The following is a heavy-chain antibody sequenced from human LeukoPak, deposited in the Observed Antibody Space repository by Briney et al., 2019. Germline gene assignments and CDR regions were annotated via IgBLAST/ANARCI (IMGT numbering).Heavy chain of an antibody. CDR3: ARQAVWFGELSTDY. CDR2: IYPGDSDT. D-gene: IGHD3-10*01. V-gene: IGHV5-51*01. J-gene: IGHJ4*02. Sequence: KRGESLKISCKGSGYSFTSYWIGWVRQMPGKGLEWMGIIYPGDSDTRYSPSFQGQVTISADKSISTAYLQWSSLKASDTATNYCARQAVWFGELSTDYWGQGTLVTVSS. CDR1: GYSFTSYW.